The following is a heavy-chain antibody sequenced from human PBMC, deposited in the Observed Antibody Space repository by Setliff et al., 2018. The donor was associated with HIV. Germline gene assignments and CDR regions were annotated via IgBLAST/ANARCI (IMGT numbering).Heavy chain of an antibody. CDR3: ARVPSYYNFWSGYYFDY. Sequence: GESLKISCAASGFTFSNYWMNWVRQAPGKGLEWVANINKDGSEKYYVDSVKGRFTISRDNAKNSLYLQMNSLRAEDTAVYYCARVPSYYNFWSGYYFDYWGQGTLVTVS. V-gene: IGHV3-7*01. CDR2: INKDGSEK. D-gene: IGHD3-3*01. CDR1: GFTFSNYW. J-gene: IGHJ4*02.